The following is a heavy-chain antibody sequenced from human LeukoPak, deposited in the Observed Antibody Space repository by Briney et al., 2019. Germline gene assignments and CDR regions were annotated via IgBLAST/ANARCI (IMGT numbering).Heavy chain of an antibody. D-gene: IGHD2-21*02. J-gene: IGHJ4*02. V-gene: IGHV3-23*01. Sequence: GRSLRLSCAASGFTFSSYGMHWVRQAPGKGLEWVSAISGSGGSTYYADSVKGRFTISRDNSKNTLYLQMNSLRAEDTAVYYCANPIAYCGGDCLFDYWGQGTLVTVSS. CDR1: GFTFSSYG. CDR3: ANPIAYCGGDCLFDY. CDR2: ISGSGGST.